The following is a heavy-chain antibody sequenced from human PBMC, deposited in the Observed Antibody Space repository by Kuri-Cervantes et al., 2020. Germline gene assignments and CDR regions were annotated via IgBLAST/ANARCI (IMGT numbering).Heavy chain of an antibody. CDR3: VRDSRGRSNWFDP. V-gene: IGHV3-30*03. CDR1: GFTFSCCA. D-gene: IGHD3-16*01. J-gene: IGHJ5*02. CDR2: TSSDGNNK. Sequence: GESLKISCEASGFTFSCCAIHWVRQAPGKGLEWVAFTSSDGNNKNYGDSVKGRFTISRDNAKNSLYLQMNSLRAEDTALYFCVRDSRGRSNWFDPWGQGTLVTVSS.